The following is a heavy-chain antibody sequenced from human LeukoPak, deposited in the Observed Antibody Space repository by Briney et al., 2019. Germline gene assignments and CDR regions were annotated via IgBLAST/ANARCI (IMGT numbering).Heavy chain of an antibody. CDR1: GFTFDDYA. D-gene: IGHD3-10*01. J-gene: IGHJ4*02. CDR3: AKDAHASGSAILDY. CDR2: ISGDGGNT. V-gene: IGHV3-43*02. Sequence: GGSLRLSCAASGFTFDDYAMHWVRQAPGMGLEWVSLISGDGGNTYYADSVKGRFTISRDNSKNSLSLQMNSLRTEDTASYYCAKDAHASGSAILDYWGQGTLVTVSS.